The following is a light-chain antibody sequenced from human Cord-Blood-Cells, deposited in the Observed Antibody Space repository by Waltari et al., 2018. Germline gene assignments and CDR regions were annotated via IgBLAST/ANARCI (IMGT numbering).Light chain of an antibody. CDR2: GAS. J-gene: IGKJ3*01. CDR3: QQYGSSPPFT. Sequence: EIVLTQSPGTLSLSPGERATLPCRASQSVSRSYLAGYQQKPGQAPRLLIYGASSRATGIPDRFSGSGSGTDFTLTISRLEPEDFAVYYCQQYGSSPPFTFGPGTKVDIK. CDR1: QSVSRSY. V-gene: IGKV3-20*01.